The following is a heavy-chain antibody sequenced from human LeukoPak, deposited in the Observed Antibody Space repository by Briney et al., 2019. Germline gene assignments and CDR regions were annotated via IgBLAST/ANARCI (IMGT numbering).Heavy chain of an antibody. D-gene: IGHD3-3*01. V-gene: IGHV3-49*03. Sequence: GGSLRLSCTASGFTFGDYAMSWFRQAPGKGLEWVGFIRSKAYGGTTEYAASVKGRFTISSDDSKSIAYLQMNSLKTEDTAVYYCTGTYYDFWSGINWFDPWGQGTLVTVSS. CDR3: TGTYYDFWSGINWFDP. J-gene: IGHJ5*02. CDR2: IRSKAYGGTT. CDR1: GFTFGDYA.